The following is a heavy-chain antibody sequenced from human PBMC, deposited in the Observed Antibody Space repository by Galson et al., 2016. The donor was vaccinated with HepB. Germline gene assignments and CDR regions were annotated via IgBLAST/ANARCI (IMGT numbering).Heavy chain of an antibody. J-gene: IGHJ6*01. V-gene: IGHV6-1*01. D-gene: IGHD1-1*01. Sequence: CAISGDSVSSNSAAWNWIRQSPSRGPEWLGRTFYSSNWYNDYAVSVKSRISIKPDTSKNQFSLHLNSVTPEDTAVYYCARGYNWNFVMDVWGQGTTVTVSS. CDR1: GDSVSSNSAA. CDR2: TFYSSNWYN. CDR3: ARGYNWNFVMDV.